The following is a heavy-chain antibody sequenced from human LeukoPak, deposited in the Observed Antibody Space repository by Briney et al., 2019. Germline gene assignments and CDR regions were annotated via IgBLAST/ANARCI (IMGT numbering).Heavy chain of an antibody. Sequence: SETLSLTCTVSGGSISSSSYYWGWIRQPPGKGLEWIGSIYYSGSTYYNPSLKSRVTISVDTSKNQFSLKLSSVTAADTAVYYCARADIVVVPAAIPPEPGLFDPWGQGTLVTVSS. CDR1: GGSISSSSYY. CDR3: ARADIVVVPAAIPPEPGLFDP. CDR2: IYYSGST. D-gene: IGHD2-2*01. J-gene: IGHJ5*02. V-gene: IGHV4-39*01.